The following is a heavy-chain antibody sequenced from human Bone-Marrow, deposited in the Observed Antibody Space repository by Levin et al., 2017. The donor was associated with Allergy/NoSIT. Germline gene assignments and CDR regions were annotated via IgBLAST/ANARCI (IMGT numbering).Heavy chain of an antibody. Sequence: ASVKVSCKTSGYTFTNYYIHWVRQTPGQGLQWLGVINPSGGGTSYAQNFYDRVTMTRDTSTSTVYMDLSSLRSDDTAVYYCARARVTVPSPRPHPWDVWGQGTTVTVSS. V-gene: IGHV1-46*01. CDR1: GYTFTNYY. CDR2: INPSGGGT. J-gene: IGHJ6*02. CDR3: ARARVTVPSPRPHPWDV. D-gene: IGHD4-23*01.